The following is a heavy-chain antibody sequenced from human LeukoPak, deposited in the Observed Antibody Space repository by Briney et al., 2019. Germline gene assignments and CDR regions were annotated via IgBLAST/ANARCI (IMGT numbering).Heavy chain of an antibody. J-gene: IGHJ3*02. CDR3: AREAQSGGYSGPFDI. V-gene: IGHV3-33*01. Sequence: GTSLRLSCTPSGFTFSGYAMHWVRQAPGKGLGWVAVIWFDGSNTYYADSVKGRFTISRDNSKNTLYLQMNSLRAEDTAVYYCAREAQSGGYSGPFDIWGQGTMVTVSS. CDR2: IWFDGSNT. CDR1: GFTFSGYA. D-gene: IGHD1-26*01.